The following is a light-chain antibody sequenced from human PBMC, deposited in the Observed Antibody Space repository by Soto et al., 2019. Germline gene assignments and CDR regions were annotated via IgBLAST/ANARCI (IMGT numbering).Light chain of an antibody. Sequence: EIVLTQSPGTLSLSTGERATLSCRASQSISSSYLAWYQQKPGQAPRLLIYAASSRATGIPDRFSGSGSGTDFTLTISRLEPEDLAVYYCQQYGSSSYTFGQGTQLEIK. CDR2: AAS. J-gene: IGKJ2*01. CDR3: QQYGSSSYT. V-gene: IGKV3-20*01. CDR1: QSISSSY.